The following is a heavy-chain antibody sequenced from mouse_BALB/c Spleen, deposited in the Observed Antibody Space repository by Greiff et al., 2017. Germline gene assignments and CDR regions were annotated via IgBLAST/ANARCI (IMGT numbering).Heavy chain of an antibody. D-gene: IGHD1-1*01. V-gene: IGHV5-6-5*01. J-gene: IGHJ2*01. Sequence: EVKLMESGGGLVKPGGSLKLSCAASGFTFSSYAMSWVRQTPEKRLEWVASISSGGSTYYPDSVKGRFTISRDNARNILYLQMSSLRSEDTAMYYCARNYYGSSYDDYWGQGTTLTVSS. CDR3: ARNYYGSSYDDY. CDR1: GFTFSSYA. CDR2: ISSGGST.